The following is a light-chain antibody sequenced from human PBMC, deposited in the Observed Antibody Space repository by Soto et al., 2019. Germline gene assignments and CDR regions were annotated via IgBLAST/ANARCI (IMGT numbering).Light chain of an antibody. J-gene: IGLJ7*01. CDR2: NNN. Sequence: QSVLTQPPSAPGTPGQRVTISCSGSSSNIGRNTVNWYQQLPGAAPKLLIYNNNQRPSGVPDRFSGSKSGTSASLAISGLQSEDGADYYCAAWDDSLNGAVFGGGTQLTVL. V-gene: IGLV1-44*01. CDR3: AAWDDSLNGAV. CDR1: SSNIGRNT.